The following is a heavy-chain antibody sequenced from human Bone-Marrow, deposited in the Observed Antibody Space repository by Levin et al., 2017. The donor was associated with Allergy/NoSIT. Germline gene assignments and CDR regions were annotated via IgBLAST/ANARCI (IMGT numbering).Heavy chain of an antibody. D-gene: IGHD3-10*01. V-gene: IGHV3-30*18. Sequence: QPGESLKISCVASGFTFSSYGMHWVRQAPGKGLEWVAVVSYDGRNKYYADSVKGRFTISRDNSKNTVFLQMNSLRAEDTAVYYCAKDSGHNIPLNWGQGTLVTVSS. J-gene: IGHJ4*02. CDR1: GFTFSSYG. CDR2: VSYDGRNK. CDR3: AKDSGHNIPLN.